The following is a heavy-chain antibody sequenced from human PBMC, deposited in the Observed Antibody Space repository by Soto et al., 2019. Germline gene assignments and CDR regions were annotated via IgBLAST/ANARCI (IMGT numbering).Heavy chain of an antibody. CDR3: AHAYGGRSLY. D-gene: IGHD1-26*01. Sequence: QITLKESGPTLVKPTQTLTLTCTFSGFSLTTDRVGVGWIRQPPGEALEWLAVIYWDDSKTYRPSLESRLTIPKDTSKHQGALTMTNLDSLDTATYYCAHAYGGRSLYWGQGTLVTVSS. CDR1: GFSLTTDRVG. V-gene: IGHV2-5*02. CDR2: IYWDDSK. J-gene: IGHJ4*02.